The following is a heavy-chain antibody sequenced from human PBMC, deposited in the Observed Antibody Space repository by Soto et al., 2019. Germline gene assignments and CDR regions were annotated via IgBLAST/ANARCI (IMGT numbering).Heavy chain of an antibody. J-gene: IGHJ4*02. Sequence: GGSLRLSCAASGFTFSSYAMSWVRQAPGKGLEWVSAISGSGGSTYYADSVKGRFTISRDNSKNTLYLQMNSLRAEDTAVYYCAKTLGSVVPAATVPGQDYWGQGTLVTVSS. CDR1: GFTFSSYA. D-gene: IGHD2-2*01. V-gene: IGHV3-23*01. CDR2: ISGSGGST. CDR3: AKTLGSVVPAATVPGQDY.